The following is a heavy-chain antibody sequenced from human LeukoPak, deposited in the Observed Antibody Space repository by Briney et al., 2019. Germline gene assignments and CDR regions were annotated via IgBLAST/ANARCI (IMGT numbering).Heavy chain of an antibody. CDR1: GGSISSYY. V-gene: IGHV4-4*07. CDR2: IYTSGST. D-gene: IGHD6-19*01. J-gene: IGHJ4*02. Sequence: KPSETLSLTCTVSGGSISSYYWSWIRQPAGKGLEWIGRIYTSGSTNYNPSLKSRVTMSVDTSKNQFSLKLSSVTAADTAVYYCARGWRPTIAVAGLFDYWGQGTLVTVSS. CDR3: ARGWRPTIAVAGLFDY.